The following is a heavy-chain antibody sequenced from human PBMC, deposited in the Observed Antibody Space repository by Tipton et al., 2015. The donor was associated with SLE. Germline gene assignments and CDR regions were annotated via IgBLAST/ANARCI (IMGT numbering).Heavy chain of an antibody. Sequence: TLSLTCTVSGGSISSYYWSWIRQPPGKGLEWIGYIYYSGSTNYNPSLKSRVTISVDTSKNQFSLKLSSVTAADTAVYYCASLEGYYDFWSGYYAFDIWGQGTMVTVSS. D-gene: IGHD3-3*01. CDR1: GGSISSYY. J-gene: IGHJ3*02. V-gene: IGHV4-59*01. CDR3: ASLEGYYDFWSGYYAFDI. CDR2: IYYSGST.